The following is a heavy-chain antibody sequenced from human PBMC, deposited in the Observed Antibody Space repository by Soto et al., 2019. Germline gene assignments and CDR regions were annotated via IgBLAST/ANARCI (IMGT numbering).Heavy chain of an antibody. J-gene: IGHJ4*02. CDR3: ARDGQRYCSGGSCLLRNHFDS. Sequence: QVQLVESGGGVVQPGRSLRLSCDASGFTFSNYAMHWVRQAPGEGLEWVTVIAYDGNNKFYAGSVKGRFTISRDNYKNTLYLQMNSLRAEDTAVYYCARDGQRYCSGGSCLLRNHFDSWGQGTLVTVSS. CDR1: GFTFSNYA. D-gene: IGHD2-15*01. V-gene: IGHV3-30-3*01. CDR2: IAYDGNNK.